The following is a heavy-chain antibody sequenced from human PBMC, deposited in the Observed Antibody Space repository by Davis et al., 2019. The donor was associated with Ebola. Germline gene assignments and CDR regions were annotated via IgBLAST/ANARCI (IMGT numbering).Heavy chain of an antibody. J-gene: IGHJ4*02. V-gene: IGHV3-73*01. CDR1: GFTFSGSA. D-gene: IGHD3-3*01. CDR3: TSSQADFWSGYYVDY. Sequence: GGSLRLSCAASGFTFSGSAMHWVRQASGKGLEWLGRIRDKANNYATAYAASVKGRFTISRDDSKNTAYLQMNSLKTEDTAVYYCTSSQADFWSGYYVDYWGQGTLVTVSS. CDR2: IRDKANNYAT.